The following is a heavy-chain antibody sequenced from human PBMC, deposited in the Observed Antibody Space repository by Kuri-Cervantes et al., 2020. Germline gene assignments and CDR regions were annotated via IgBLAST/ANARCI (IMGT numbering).Heavy chain of an antibody. J-gene: IGHJ4*02. CDR2: IKQDGSEK. D-gene: IGHD3-10*01. Sequence: GGSLRLSCAASGFGQAPGKGLEWVANIKQDGSEKDYVDSVKGRFPISRDNAKSSLYLQMNSLRDEDTAVYYCARDYHGSGIFDYWGQGTLVTVSS. CDR3: ARDYHGSGIFDY. CDR1: GFG. V-gene: IGHV3-7*01.